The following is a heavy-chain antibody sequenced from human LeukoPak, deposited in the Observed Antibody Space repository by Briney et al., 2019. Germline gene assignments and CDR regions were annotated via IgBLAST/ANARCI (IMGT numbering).Heavy chain of an antibody. CDR2: ISGSGGAT. J-gene: IGHJ4*02. V-gene: IGHV3-23*01. Sequence: TAGSLSLSCTASGFTFSSYSRNWVRQAPGKGLEWVSVISGSGGATFYGDSVQGRFTISRDNSRDTLYLQMNSLTAEDTAVYYCGKYLQTTVGANGYWGQGTLVTVSS. CDR3: GKYLQTTVGANGY. CDR1: GFTFSSYS. D-gene: IGHD1-26*01.